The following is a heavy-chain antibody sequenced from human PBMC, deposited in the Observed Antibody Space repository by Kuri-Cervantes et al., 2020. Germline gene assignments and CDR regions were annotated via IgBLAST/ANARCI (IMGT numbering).Heavy chain of an antibody. V-gene: IGHV4-4*02. D-gene: IGHD3-16*01. Sequence: GSLRPSCAVSGGSISSSNWWSWVRQPPGKGLEWIGEIYHSGSTNYKPSLKSPVTISVDTSKNQFSLKLSSVTAADTAVYYCARLAGVLHFDYWGQGTLVTVSS. CDR3: ARLAGVLHFDY. J-gene: IGHJ4*02. CDR2: IYHSGST. CDR1: GGSISSSNW.